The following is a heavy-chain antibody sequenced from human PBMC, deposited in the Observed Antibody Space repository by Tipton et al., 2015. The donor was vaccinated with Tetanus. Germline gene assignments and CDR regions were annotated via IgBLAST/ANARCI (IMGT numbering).Heavy chain of an antibody. CDR3: ARANYNFPKKGPFDS. J-gene: IGHJ4*02. Sequence: TLSLTCTVSGGSLRDGDHYWSWIRQPPGKGLEWLAYISSSGSTNSNYSLKSRITISRDTSKNRFSLNLSSVTAADTAVYYCARANYNFPKKGPFDSWGQGTPVIVSS. V-gene: IGHV4-61*03. D-gene: IGHD3-3*01. CDR2: ISSSGST. CDR1: GGSLRDGDHY.